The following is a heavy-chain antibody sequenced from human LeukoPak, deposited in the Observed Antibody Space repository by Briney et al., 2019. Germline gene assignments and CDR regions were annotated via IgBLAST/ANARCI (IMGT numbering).Heavy chain of an antibody. Sequence: AASVTVSCKASGYTFTSYGLSWVRQAPGQGLEWMGGIIPIFGTANYAQKFQGRVTITADESTSTAYMELSSLRSEDTAVYYCARQEIAAAVYYFDYWGQGTLVTVSS. CDR1: GYTFTSYG. CDR2: IIPIFGTA. D-gene: IGHD6-13*01. CDR3: ARQEIAAAVYYFDY. V-gene: IGHV1-69*13. J-gene: IGHJ4*02.